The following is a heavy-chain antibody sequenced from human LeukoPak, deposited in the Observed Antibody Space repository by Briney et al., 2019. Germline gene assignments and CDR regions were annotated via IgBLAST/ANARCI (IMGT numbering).Heavy chain of an antibody. J-gene: IGHJ4*02. CDR3: AREHSSSWTPPDY. D-gene: IGHD6-13*01. CDR2: MNPNSGNT. CDR1: GYTFTSYD. Sequence: ASVKVSCKASGYTFTSYDINWVRQATGQGLEWMGWMNPNSGNTGYAQKFQGRVTMTGNTSISTAYMELSSLRSEDTAVYYCAREHSSSWTPPDYWGQGTLVTVSS. V-gene: IGHV1-8*01.